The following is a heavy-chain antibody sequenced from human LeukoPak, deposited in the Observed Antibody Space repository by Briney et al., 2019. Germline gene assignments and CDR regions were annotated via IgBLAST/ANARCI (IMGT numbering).Heavy chain of an antibody. CDR3: ARDREEDIVLMVYAMPDY. V-gene: IGHV1-18*01. D-gene: IGHD2-8*01. Sequence: ASVKVSCKASGYTFTSYGISWVRQAPGQGLEWIGRISAYNGNTNYAQKLQGGVTMTTDSSTSTAYMELRSLRSDNTAVYYCARDREEDIVLMVYAMPDYWGQGTLVTVSS. CDR1: GYTFTSYG. J-gene: IGHJ4*02. CDR2: ISAYNGNT.